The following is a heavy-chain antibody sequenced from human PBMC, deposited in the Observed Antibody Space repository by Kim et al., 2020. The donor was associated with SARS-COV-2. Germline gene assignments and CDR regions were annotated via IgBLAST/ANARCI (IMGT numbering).Heavy chain of an antibody. CDR1: GFTFSSYA. V-gene: IGHV3-23*01. CDR3: ATGWNFDY. J-gene: IGHJ4*02. Sequence: GGSLRLSCAASGFTFSSYAMSWVRQAPGKGLEWVSGISGGSTYYADSVKGRFTISRDNSKNTLYLQMNSLIAEDTAVYYCATGWNFDYWGQGTLVTVSS. D-gene: IGHD6-19*01. CDR2: ISGGST.